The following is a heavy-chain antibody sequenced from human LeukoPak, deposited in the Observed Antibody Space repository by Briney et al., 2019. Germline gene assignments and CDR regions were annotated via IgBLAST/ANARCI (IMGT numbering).Heavy chain of an antibody. CDR1: GFTFSNYW. CDR2: ISSSSSYI. D-gene: IGHD3-10*01. V-gene: IGHV3-21*01. J-gene: IGHJ4*02. CDR3: ARSGTIWFGELFLNY. Sequence: GGSLRLSCAASGFTFSNYWMNWGRQAPGKGLEWVSSISSSSSYIYYADSVKGRFTISRDNAKNSLYLQMDSLRAEDTAVYYCARSGTIWFGELFLNYWGQGTLVTVSS.